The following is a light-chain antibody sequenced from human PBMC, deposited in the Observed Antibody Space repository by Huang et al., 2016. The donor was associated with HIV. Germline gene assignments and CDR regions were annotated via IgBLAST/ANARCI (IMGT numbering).Light chain of an antibody. CDR2: DAS. J-gene: IGKJ5*01. CDR3: QQRYDWPPIT. V-gene: IGKV3-11*01. CDR1: QSVTTY. Sequence: EIVLTQSPATLCLSPGERATLSCRASQSVTTYLAWYQQKPGQAPRLLSYDASNRATGIPARFSGSGSGTDFTLTISSLEPEDFAVYYCQQRYDWPPITFGQGTRLEIK.